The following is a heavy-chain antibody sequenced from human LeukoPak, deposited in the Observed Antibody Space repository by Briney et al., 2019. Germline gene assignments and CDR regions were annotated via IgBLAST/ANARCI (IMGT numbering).Heavy chain of an antibody. D-gene: IGHD5-18*01. CDR2: INHSGST. J-gene: IGHJ4*02. V-gene: IGHV4-34*01. Sequence: SETLSLTRAVYGGSFSGYYWSWIRQPPGKGLEWIGEINHSGSTNYNPSLKSRVTISVDTSKNQFSLKLSSVTAADTAVYYCARGKTWIQLWDYWGQGTLVTVSS. CDR3: ARGKTWIQLWDY. CDR1: GGSFSGYY.